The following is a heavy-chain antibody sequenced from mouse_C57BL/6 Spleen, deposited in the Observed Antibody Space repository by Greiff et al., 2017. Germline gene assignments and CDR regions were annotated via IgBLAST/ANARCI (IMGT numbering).Heavy chain of an antibody. V-gene: IGHV1-80*01. CDR2: IYPGDGDT. J-gene: IGHJ1*03. CDR3: ARGDYYGSSYGDYWYFDV. Sequence: VQLQQSGAELVKPGASVKISCKASGYAFSSYWMNWVKQRPGKGLEWIGQIYPGDGDTNYNGKIKGKATLTADKSSSTAYMQLSSLTSEDSAVYFCARGDYYGSSYGDYWYFDVWGTGTTVTVSS. CDR1: GYAFSSYW. D-gene: IGHD1-1*01.